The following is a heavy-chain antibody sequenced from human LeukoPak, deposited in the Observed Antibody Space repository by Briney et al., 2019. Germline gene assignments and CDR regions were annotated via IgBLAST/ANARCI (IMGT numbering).Heavy chain of an antibody. CDR3: AREGSGYDLGLDY. D-gene: IGHD5-12*01. V-gene: IGHV3-48*01. CDR1: GFTLSSYS. CDR2: ISSSSSTI. Sequence: PGGSLRLSCAASGFTLSSYSMNWVRQAPGKGLEWVSYISSSSSTIYYADSVKGRFTISRDNAKNSLYLQMNSLRAEDTAVYYCAREGSGYDLGLDYWGQGTLVTVSS. J-gene: IGHJ4*02.